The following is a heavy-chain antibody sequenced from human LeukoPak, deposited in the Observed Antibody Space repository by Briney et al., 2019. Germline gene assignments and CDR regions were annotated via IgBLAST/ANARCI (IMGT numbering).Heavy chain of an antibody. V-gene: IGHV3-30*01. D-gene: IGHD2-2*01. CDR2: ISYDGSNK. CDR1: GFIFSSYA. Sequence: GGSLRFSCAASGFIFSSYAMHWVRQAPGKGLEWVAVISYDGSNKYYADSVKGRFTISRDNSKNTLYLQMNSLRAEDTAVYYCARGLSTREDFDYWGQGTLVTVSS. CDR3: ARGLSTREDFDY. J-gene: IGHJ4*02.